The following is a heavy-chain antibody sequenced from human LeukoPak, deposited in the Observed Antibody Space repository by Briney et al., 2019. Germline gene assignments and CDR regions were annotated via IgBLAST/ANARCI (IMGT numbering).Heavy chain of an antibody. V-gene: IGHV4-39*01. CDR3: ATNPQGMATTHAFDI. Sequence: SETLSLTCTVSGGSISSSSYYWGWIRQPPGKGLEWIGSIYYSGSTYYNPSLKSRVTISVDTSKNQFSPKLSSVTAADTAVYYCATNPQGMATTHAFDIWGQGTMVTVSS. J-gene: IGHJ3*02. CDR2: IYYSGST. D-gene: IGHD5-24*01. CDR1: GGSISSSSYY.